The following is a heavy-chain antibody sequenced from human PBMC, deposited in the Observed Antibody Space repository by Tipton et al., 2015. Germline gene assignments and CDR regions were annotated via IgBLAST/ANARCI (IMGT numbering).Heavy chain of an antibody. CDR2: IYHSGRT. CDR1: GGSIRTYY. Sequence: LRLPCAVSGGSIRTYYWVWIRQPPGRGLESIGYIYHSGRTNYNPSLRSRLTMSVESSKNQFSLRLSSVTAADTAVYYCARARGRHGGLFDSWGQGILVTVSS. V-gene: IGHV4-59*01. J-gene: IGHJ4*02. D-gene: IGHD4-23*01. CDR3: ARARGRHGGLFDS.